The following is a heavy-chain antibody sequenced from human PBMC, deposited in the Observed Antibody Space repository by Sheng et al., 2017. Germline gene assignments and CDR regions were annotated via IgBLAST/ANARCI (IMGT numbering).Heavy chain of an antibody. CDR1: GYSISSGYY. D-gene: IGHD3-10*01. Sequence: QVQLQESGPGLVKPSETLSLTCAVSGYSISSGYYWGWIRQPPGKGLEWIGSIYHSGSTYYNPSLKSRVTISVDTSKNQFSLKLSSVTAADTAVYYCASRGVKNTFDYWGQGTLVTVSS. V-gene: IGHV4-38-2*01. J-gene: IGHJ4*02. CDR2: IYHSGST. CDR3: ASRGVKNTFDY.